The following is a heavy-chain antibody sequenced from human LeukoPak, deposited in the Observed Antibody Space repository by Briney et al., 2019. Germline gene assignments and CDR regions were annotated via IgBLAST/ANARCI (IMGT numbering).Heavy chain of an antibody. V-gene: IGHV4-34*01. J-gene: IGHJ4*02. Sequence: SETLSLTCAVYGGSFSGYYWSWIRQPPGKGLEWIGEINHSGSTNYNPSLKSRVTISVDTSKNQFSLRLSSVTAADTAVYYCARDDGGSDHYYFDYWGQGTLVTVSS. D-gene: IGHD1-26*01. CDR2: INHSGST. CDR3: ARDDGGSDHYYFDY. CDR1: GGSFSGYY.